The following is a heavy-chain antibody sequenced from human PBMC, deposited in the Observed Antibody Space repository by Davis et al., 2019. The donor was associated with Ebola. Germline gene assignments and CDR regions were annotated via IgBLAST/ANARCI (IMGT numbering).Heavy chain of an antibody. CDR2: ISYDGSNK. D-gene: IGHD5-24*01. V-gene: IGHV3-30*03. CDR3: ARDRRDGYPYYFDS. J-gene: IGHJ4*02. Sequence: GESLKISCAASGFTFSSYGMHWVRQAPGKGLEWVAVISYDGSNKYYADSVKGRFTISRDNSKNTLYLQMNSLRAEDTAVYYCARDRRDGYPYYFDSWGQGTLVTVSS. CDR1: GFTFSSYG.